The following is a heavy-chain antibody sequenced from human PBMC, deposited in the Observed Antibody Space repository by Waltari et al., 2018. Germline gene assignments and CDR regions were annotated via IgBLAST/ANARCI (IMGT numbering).Heavy chain of an antibody. CDR2: INPSGGST. V-gene: IGHV1-46*01. D-gene: IGHD6-6*01. CDR1: GYTFTSYY. J-gene: IGHJ3*02. CDR3: ARDLVPHPPYSSSSDDAFDI. Sequence: QVQLVQSGAEVKKPGASVKVSCKASGYTFTSYYMHWVRQAPGQGLAWMGIINPSGGSTSYAQKFQGRVTMTRDTSTSTVYMELSSLRSEDTAVYYCARDLVPHPPYSSSSDDAFDIWGQGTMVTVSS.